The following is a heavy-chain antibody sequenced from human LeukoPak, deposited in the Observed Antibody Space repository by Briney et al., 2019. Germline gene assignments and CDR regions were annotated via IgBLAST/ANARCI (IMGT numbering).Heavy chain of an antibody. D-gene: IGHD1-1*01. CDR1: GFTFSRIA. V-gene: IGHV3-23*01. J-gene: IGHJ4*02. CDR3: AKGQELDDGVFDS. Sequence: GGSLRLSCAASGFTFSRIAMTWVRQAPGKGLEWVSTIRSNGDTAYNADSARGRFAISRDNSKNALFLQMNSLRVEDTAIYYCAKGQELDDGVFDSWGQGTLVTVSS. CDR2: IRSNGDTA.